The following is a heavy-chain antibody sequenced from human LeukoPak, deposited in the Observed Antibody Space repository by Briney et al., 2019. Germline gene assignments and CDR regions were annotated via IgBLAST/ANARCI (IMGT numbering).Heavy chain of an antibody. D-gene: IGHD2-21*02. Sequence: ASVKVSCKASGGTFSSYAISWVRQAPGQGLEWMGGIIPIFGTANYAQKFQGRVTITTDESTSTAYMELSSLRSEDTAVYYCARDLACGGDCYPPYYYYGMDVWGQGTTVTVSS. CDR2: IIPIFGTA. CDR3: ARDLACGGDCYPPYYYYGMDV. CDR1: GGTFSSYA. J-gene: IGHJ6*02. V-gene: IGHV1-69*05.